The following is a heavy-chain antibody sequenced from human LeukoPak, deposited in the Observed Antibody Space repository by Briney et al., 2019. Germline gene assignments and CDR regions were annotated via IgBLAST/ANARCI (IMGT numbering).Heavy chain of an antibody. CDR2: IKQDGSDK. CDR3: ARDFYTSSWYWFDP. J-gene: IGHJ5*02. V-gene: IGHV3-7*01. CDR1: GFTLSNSW. D-gene: IGHD6-13*01. Sequence: GGSLRLSCAASGFTLSNSWMSWVRQAPGKGLEWVANIKQDGSDKYYVDSVKGRFTISRDNTKNSLFLQMNNLRAKDTAVYYCARDFYTSSWYWFDPWGQGTLVTVSS.